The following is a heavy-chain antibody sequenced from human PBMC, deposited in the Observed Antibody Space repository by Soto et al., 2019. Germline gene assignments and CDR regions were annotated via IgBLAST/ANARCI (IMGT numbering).Heavy chain of an antibody. J-gene: IGHJ4*02. D-gene: IGHD4-17*01. V-gene: IGHV3-53*04. Sequence: EVQLVESGGGLVQPGGSLRLSCAASGFTVSSNYMSWVRQAPGKGLEWVSVIYSGGSTYYADYVKGRFTISRHNSKNTLYLLMNSLRAEDTAVYYCARDFRPPYGVRYFDYWGQGTLVTVSS. CDR1: GFTVSSNY. CDR2: IYSGGST. CDR3: ARDFRPPYGVRYFDY.